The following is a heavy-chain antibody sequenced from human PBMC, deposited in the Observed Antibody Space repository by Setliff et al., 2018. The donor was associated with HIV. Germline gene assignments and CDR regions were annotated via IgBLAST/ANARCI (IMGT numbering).Heavy chain of an antibody. CDR3: ARELLRSWDGSENSYKPYYFDY. CDR2: VYPGDSET. V-gene: IGHV5-51*01. CDR1: GYSFNTYW. J-gene: IGHJ4*02. Sequence: GESLKISCQGSGYSFNTYWIGWVRQRPGKGLEWMGIVYPGDSETRYSPSFQGQVTISVDKSITTAYLQWSSLKASDTAMYYCARELLRSWDGSENSYKPYYFDYWGQGTLVTVSS. D-gene: IGHD3-10*01.